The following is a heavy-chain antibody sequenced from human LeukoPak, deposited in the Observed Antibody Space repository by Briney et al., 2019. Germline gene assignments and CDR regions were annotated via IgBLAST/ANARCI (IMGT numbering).Heavy chain of an antibody. V-gene: IGHV1-18*01. CDR1: GYTFTSYG. D-gene: IGHD5-18*01. CDR3: ARDFRGYSYGYLYYYYYMDV. J-gene: IGHJ6*03. CDR2: ISAYNGNT. Sequence: ASVKVSCKASGYTFTSYGISWVRQAPGQGLEWMGWISAYNGNTNYAQKLQGRVTMTIDTSTSTAYMELRSLRSDDTAVYYCARDFRGYSYGYLYYYYYMDVWGKGTTVTVSS.